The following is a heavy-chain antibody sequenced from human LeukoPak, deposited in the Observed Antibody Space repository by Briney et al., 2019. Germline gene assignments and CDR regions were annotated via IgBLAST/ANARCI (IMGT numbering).Heavy chain of an antibody. CDR1: GFTFSSYW. CDR3: ASHQGYRHDY. D-gene: IGHD2-15*01. CDR2: IKQDGSEK. J-gene: IGHJ4*02. Sequence: PGGSLRLSCAVSGFTFSSYWMSWVRQAPGKGLEWVANIKQDGSEKYYVDSVKGRFTISSDNAKNSLYLQMNSLRVEDTAVYYCASHQGYRHDYWGQGTLVTVS. V-gene: IGHV3-7*01.